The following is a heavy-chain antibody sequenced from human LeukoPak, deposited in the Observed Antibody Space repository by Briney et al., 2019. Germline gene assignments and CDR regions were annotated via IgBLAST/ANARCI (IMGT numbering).Heavy chain of an antibody. CDR2: ISSSSTII. D-gene: IGHD3-22*01. CDR1: GFTFSDYT. V-gene: IGHV3-48*01. Sequence: GGSLRLSCAASGFTFSDYTMNWVRQAQGKGLEWVSYISSSSTIINYADSVKGRFTISRDNAKNSLYLQMNSLRAEDTAVYYCARGDYYDSSGYYYTYWGQGTLVTVSS. J-gene: IGHJ4*02. CDR3: ARGDYYDSSGYYYTY.